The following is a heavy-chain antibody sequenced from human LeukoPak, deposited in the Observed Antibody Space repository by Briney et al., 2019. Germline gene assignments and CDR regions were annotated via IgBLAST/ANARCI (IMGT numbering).Heavy chain of an antibody. Sequence: GDSLKISRKASGYTFRSYWIGWVRQMPGKGVEWMGIIYPSDSDTKYSQSFQGQFTLSVDKSSSTASLQWNSLKASDTAMYYCARLPRETIRESWFAPWGQGTLVTVSS. CDR2: IYPSDSDT. CDR3: ARLPRETIRESWFAP. J-gene: IGHJ5*02. D-gene: IGHD3-10*01. CDR1: GYTFRSYW. V-gene: IGHV5-51*01.